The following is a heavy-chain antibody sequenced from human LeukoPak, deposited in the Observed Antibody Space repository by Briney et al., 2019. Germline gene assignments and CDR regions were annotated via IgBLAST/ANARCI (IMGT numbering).Heavy chain of an antibody. V-gene: IGHV4-34*01. CDR3: ARGLIVAGGYYFDY. Sequence: SETLSLTCAVYGGSFSGYYWSWIRQPPGKGLEWIGEINHSGSTNYNPSLKSRVTISVDTSKNQFSLKLGSVTAADTAVYHCARGLIVAGGYYFDYWGQGTLVTVSS. CDR1: GGSFSGYY. CDR2: INHSGST. J-gene: IGHJ4*02. D-gene: IGHD2-15*01.